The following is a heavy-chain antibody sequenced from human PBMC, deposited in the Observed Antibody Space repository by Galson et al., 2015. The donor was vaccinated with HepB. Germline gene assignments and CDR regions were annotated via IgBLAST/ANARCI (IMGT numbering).Heavy chain of an antibody. J-gene: IGHJ4*02. D-gene: IGHD1-26*01. CDR1: GFTFSSYG. CDR2: ISYDGSNK. CDR3: ARDGELVVLRDGYFDY. V-gene: IGHV3-30*03. Sequence: SLRLSCAASGFTFSSYGMHWVRQAPGKGLEWVAVISYDGSNKYYADSMKGRFTISRDNSKNTLYLQMNSLRAEDTAVYYCARDGELVVLRDGYFDYWGQGTLVTVSS.